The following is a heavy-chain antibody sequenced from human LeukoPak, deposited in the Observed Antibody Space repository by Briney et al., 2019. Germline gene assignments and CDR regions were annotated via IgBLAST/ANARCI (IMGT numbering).Heavy chain of an antibody. V-gene: IGHV4-59*01. J-gene: IGHJ4*02. D-gene: IGHD3-22*01. CDR3: ARYYDSSGYGGYFGY. CDR1: GGSISSYY. Sequence: SETLSLTCTVSGGSISSYYWSWIRQPPGKGLEWIGYIYYSGSTNYNPSLKSRVTISVDTSKNQFSLKLSSVTAADTAVYYCARYYDSSGYGGYFGYWGQGTLVTVSS. CDR2: IYYSGST.